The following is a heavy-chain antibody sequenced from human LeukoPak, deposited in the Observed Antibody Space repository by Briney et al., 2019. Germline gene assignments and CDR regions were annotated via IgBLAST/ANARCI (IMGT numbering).Heavy chain of an antibody. Sequence: PGGSLRLSCAASGFTFSDHWMSWVRQAPGKGLEWVAIIKQDGSEEYYVDSVKGRFTISRDNTKNSLSLQVNSLRAEDTAVYYCARDCYGSGSFYSYFDYWGQGTLVTVSS. CDR3: ARDCYGSGSFYSYFDY. V-gene: IGHV3-7*01. CDR2: IKQDGSEE. J-gene: IGHJ4*02. CDR1: GFTFSDHW. D-gene: IGHD3-10*01.